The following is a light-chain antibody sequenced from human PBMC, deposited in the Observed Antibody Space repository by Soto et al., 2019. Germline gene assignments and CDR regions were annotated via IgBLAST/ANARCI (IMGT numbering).Light chain of an antibody. CDR3: QQYNNNPLT. CDR1: QGIGND. CDR2: NAS. Sequence: DIQMTQSPSSLSASVGDRVTITCRASQGIGNDLGWYQQKPGKAPKRLIYNASSLQSGVPSRFSGSESGTKFTLTISSRQPADFATYYCQQYNNNPLTFGGGTKVEVK. V-gene: IGKV1-17*01. J-gene: IGKJ4*01.